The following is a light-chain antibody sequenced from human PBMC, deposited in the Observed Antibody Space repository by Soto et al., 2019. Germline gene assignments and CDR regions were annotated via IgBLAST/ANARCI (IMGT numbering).Light chain of an antibody. Sequence: QSVLTQPASVSGSPGQSITISCIGTSSDVGGYNYVSWYQQHPGKAPKLMIYDVSNRPSGVSNRFSGSKSGNTASLTISGLQAEDEADYYCSSYTSSSTRVFGTGTKVT. CDR2: DVS. CDR1: SSDVGGYNY. J-gene: IGLJ1*01. V-gene: IGLV2-14*01. CDR3: SSYTSSSTRV.